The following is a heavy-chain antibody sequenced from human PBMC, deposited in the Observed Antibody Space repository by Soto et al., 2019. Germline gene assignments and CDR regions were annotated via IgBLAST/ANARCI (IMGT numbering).Heavy chain of an antibody. CDR1: GGSISSGGYS. CDR2: MYHSGST. V-gene: IGHV4-30-2*02. J-gene: IGHJ5*02. CDR3: AHRQVAAAGIWFDP. D-gene: IGHD6-13*01. Sequence: SETLSLTCAVSGGSISSGGYSWSWIRQPPGKGLEWIGYMYHSGSTYYSPSLKSRLTITKDTSKNQVVLTMTNMDPVDTATYYCAHRQVAAAGIWFDPWGQGTLVNVSS.